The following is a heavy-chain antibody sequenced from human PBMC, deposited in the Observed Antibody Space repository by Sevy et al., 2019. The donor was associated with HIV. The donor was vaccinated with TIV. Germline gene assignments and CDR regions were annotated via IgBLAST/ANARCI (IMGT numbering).Heavy chain of an antibody. CDR3: ATHAGIAAAGRVFDY. D-gene: IGHD6-13*01. Sequence: GGSLRLSCVASGFTFSDHYMEWVRQAPGKGLEWVGRTGNKADGYTTEYAASVKGRLTISRDESKNSLYVKMNSLKAEDTAVYYCATHAGIAAAGRVFDYWGQGTLVTVSS. CDR1: GFTFSDHY. V-gene: IGHV3-72*01. CDR2: TGNKADGYTT. J-gene: IGHJ4*02.